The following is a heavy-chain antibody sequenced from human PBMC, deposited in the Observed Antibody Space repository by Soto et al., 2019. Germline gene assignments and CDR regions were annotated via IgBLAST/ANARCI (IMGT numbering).Heavy chain of an antibody. V-gene: IGHV4-31*03. D-gene: IGHD5-18*01. CDR1: GGSISSGGYY. CDR3: ARDAYSYGYGLDY. Sequence: SETLSLTCTVSGGSISSGGYYWSWIRQHPGKGLEWIGYIYYSGSTYYNPSLKSRVTISVDTSKNQFSLKLSSVTAADTAVYYCARDAYSYGYGLDYWGQGTLVTVSS. CDR2: IYYSGST. J-gene: IGHJ4*02.